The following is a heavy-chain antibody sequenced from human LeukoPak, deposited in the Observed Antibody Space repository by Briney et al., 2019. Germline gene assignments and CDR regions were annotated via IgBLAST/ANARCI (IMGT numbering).Heavy chain of an antibody. CDR3: ARVGKGYCSSTSCPPGY. V-gene: IGHV3-21*01. J-gene: IGHJ4*02. CDR1: GFTFSSYS. Sequence: PGGSLRLSCAASGFTFSSYSMNWVRQAPGKGLEWVSSISSSSSYIYYADSVKDRFTISRDNAKNSLYLQMNSLRAEDTAVYYCARVGKGYCSSTSCPPGYWGQGTLVTVSS. D-gene: IGHD2-2*01. CDR2: ISSSSSYI.